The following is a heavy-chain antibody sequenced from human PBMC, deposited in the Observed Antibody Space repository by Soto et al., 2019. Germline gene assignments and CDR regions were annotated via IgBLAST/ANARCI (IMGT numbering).Heavy chain of an antibody. CDR3: AKVGYYDILTGYYKAFEY. J-gene: IGHJ4*02. Sequence: PXGSLILSCAASGFTFSSYAMSWVRQAPGKGLEWVSAISGSGGSTYYADSVKGRFTISRDNSKNTLYLQMNSLRAEDTAVYYCAKVGYYDILTGYYKAFEYWGQGNL. CDR1: GFTFSSYA. D-gene: IGHD3-9*01. CDR2: ISGSGGST. V-gene: IGHV3-23*01.